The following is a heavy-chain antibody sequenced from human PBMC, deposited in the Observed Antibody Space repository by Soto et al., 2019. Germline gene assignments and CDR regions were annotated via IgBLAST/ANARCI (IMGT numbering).Heavy chain of an antibody. D-gene: IGHD3-9*01. V-gene: IGHV3-21*04. CDR2: ISSSGYI. J-gene: IGHJ6*02. Sequence: GGSLRLSCAASGFNFNSYTINWVRQAPGKRLEWLSSISSSGYIFSTDSVRGRFTISRDNAKNSVYLQMNSLRAEDTAVYYCAKALRYFDWLVRPWNAMDVWGQGTTVTVSS. CDR1: GFNFNSYT. CDR3: AKALRYFDWLVRPWNAMDV.